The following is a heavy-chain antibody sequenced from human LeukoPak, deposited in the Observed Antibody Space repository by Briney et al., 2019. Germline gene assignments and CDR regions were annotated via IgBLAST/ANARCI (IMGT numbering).Heavy chain of an antibody. CDR3: VKDDSYYYDSSGRDS. V-gene: IGHV3-64D*09. Sequence: GGSLRLSCSASGFTFSSYIMHWARQAPGKGLEYVSAITSNVDTTYYADSVKGRVTISRDNSKNTLYLQMSSLRAEDTAVYYCVKDDSYYYDSSGRDSWGQGTLVTVSS. J-gene: IGHJ4*02. CDR2: ITSNVDTT. CDR1: GFTFSSYI. D-gene: IGHD3-22*01.